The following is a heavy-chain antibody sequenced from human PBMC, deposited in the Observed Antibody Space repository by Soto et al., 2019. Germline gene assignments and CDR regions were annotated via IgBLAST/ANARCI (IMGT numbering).Heavy chain of an antibody. Sequence: QVPLVQSGAEVKKPGSSVKVSCKASGGTFSSYAISWVRQAPGPGLEWMGGIIPLFGTANYAQKFQGRVTITADKSTSTAYMELGSLRSEDTAVYYCARDVGLRRDENYYYGMDVWGQGTTVTVSS. J-gene: IGHJ6*02. CDR3: ARDVGLRRDENYYYGMDV. D-gene: IGHD4-17*01. CDR1: GGTFSSYA. CDR2: IIPLFGTA. V-gene: IGHV1-69*06.